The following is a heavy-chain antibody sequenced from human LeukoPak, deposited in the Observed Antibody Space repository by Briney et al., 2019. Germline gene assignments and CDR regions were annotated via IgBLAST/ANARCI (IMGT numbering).Heavy chain of an antibody. CDR1: GFTFSNYA. V-gene: IGHV3-23*01. J-gene: IGHJ6*02. Sequence: GGSLRLSCAASGFTFSNYAMSWVRQAPGKGLEWVSGIVGNGDTTYYADSVKGRFTISRDNSKNTLYLQMNSLRAEDTAVYYCARPERAGYYYYGMDVWGQGTTVTVSS. CDR2: IVGNGDTT. CDR3: ARPERAGYYYYGMDV. D-gene: IGHD6-25*01.